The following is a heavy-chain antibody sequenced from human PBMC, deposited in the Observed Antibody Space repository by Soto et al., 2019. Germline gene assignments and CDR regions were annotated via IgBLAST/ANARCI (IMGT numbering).Heavy chain of an antibody. D-gene: IGHD3-9*01. CDR2: INAGNGNT. J-gene: IGHJ4*02. CDR3: ARNGRPLRYFDWLFGYFDY. V-gene: IGHV1-3*01. Sequence: VKVSCKASGYTFTSYAMHWVRQAPGQRLGWMGWINAGNGNTKYSQKFQGRVTITRDTSASTAYMELSSLRSEDTAVYYCARNGRPLRYFDWLFGYFDYWGQGTLVTVSS. CDR1: GYTFTSYA.